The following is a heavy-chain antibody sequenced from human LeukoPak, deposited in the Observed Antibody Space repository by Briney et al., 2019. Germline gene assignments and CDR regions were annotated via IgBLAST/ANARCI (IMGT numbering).Heavy chain of an antibody. V-gene: IGHV7-4-1*02. CDR1: GYILTNYA. CDR3: ARARAYGDEGAPAFDI. CDR2: INTNTGNP. D-gene: IGHD4-17*01. Sequence: ASVKVSCKASGYILTNYAMNWVRQAPGQGLEWMGWINTNTGNPTYAQGFTGRFVFSLDTSVSTAYPQISSLKAEDTAVYYCARARAYGDEGAPAFDIWGQGTMVTVSS. J-gene: IGHJ3*02.